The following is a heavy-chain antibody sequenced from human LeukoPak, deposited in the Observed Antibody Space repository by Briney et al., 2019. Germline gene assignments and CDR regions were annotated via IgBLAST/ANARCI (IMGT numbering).Heavy chain of an antibody. CDR3: ARDLSGSYYFDN. V-gene: IGHV3-48*04. J-gene: IGHJ4*02. CDR2: ISSSSSPT. CDR1: GFTFSGYS. Sequence: GGSLRLSCAASGFTFSGYSMNWVRQAPGKGLEWVSYISSSSSPTYYADSVKGRFTISRDNAKNSLYLRMNSLRAEDTAVYYCARDLSGSYYFDNWGQGTLVTVSS. D-gene: IGHD1-26*01.